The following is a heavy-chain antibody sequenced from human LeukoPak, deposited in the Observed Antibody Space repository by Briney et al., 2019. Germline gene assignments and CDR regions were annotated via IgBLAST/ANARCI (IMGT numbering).Heavy chain of an antibody. Sequence: SETLSLTCTVSGGSISSGGYYWGWVRQPPGKGLEWLGSIYYSGNTYYNPSLKSRVTISVDTSKNQLSLKLSSVTAADTAVYYCARHPPGGGWSHYFDYWGQGTLVTVSS. CDR3: ARHPPGGGWSHYFDY. D-gene: IGHD6-19*01. J-gene: IGHJ4*02. CDR1: GGSISSGGYY. V-gene: IGHV4-39*01. CDR2: IYYSGNT.